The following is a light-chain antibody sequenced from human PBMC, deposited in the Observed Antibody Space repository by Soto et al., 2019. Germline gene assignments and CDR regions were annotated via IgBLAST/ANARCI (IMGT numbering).Light chain of an antibody. CDR2: GAS. CDR1: QDILNY. J-gene: IGKJ2*01. CDR3: QHYASTVAT. Sequence: DIQMTQSPSLLSASVGDSVTITCRASQDILNYLAWFQQKPGKAPKSLIYGASSLHSGVPSRFSGSGFGTDFSLTISSLQPEDFATYYCQHYASTVATFGQGTTLEV. V-gene: IGKV1-16*01.